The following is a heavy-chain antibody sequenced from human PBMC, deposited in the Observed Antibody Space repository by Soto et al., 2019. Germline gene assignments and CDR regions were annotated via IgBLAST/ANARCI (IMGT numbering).Heavy chain of an antibody. J-gene: IGHJ4*02. CDR3: VVWSDSLGYCSGGSCYSGAY. Sequence: ASVKVSCKASGFTFTSSAMQWVRQARGQRLEWIGWIVVGSGNTNYAQKFQERVTITRDMSTSTAYMELSSLRSEDTAVYYCVVWSDSLGYCSGGSCYSGAYWGQGTLVTVSS. D-gene: IGHD2-15*01. CDR1: GFTFTSSA. V-gene: IGHV1-58*02. CDR2: IVVGSGNT.